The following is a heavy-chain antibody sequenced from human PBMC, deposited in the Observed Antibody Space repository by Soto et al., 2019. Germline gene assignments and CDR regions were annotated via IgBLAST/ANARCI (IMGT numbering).Heavy chain of an antibody. V-gene: IGHV3-74*01. CDR2: INSDGSST. CDR3: ARDDYGSGSPEGYYYYGMDV. D-gene: IGHD3-10*01. CDR1: GFTFSSYW. J-gene: IGHJ6*02. Sequence: PGGSLRLSCAASGFTFSSYWMHWVRQAPGKGLVWVSRINSDGSSTSYADSVKGRFTISRDNAKNTLYLQMNSLRAEDTAVYYCARDDYGSGSPEGYYYYGMDVWGQGTTVTVSS.